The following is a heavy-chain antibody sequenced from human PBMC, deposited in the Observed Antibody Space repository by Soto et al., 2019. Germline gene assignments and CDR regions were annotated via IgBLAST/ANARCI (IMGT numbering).Heavy chain of an antibody. CDR3: AKDQEAARPLTTILYYYYYGMDV. CDR2: ISYDGSNK. V-gene: IGHV3-30*18. J-gene: IGHJ6*02. Sequence: GGSLRLSCAASGFTFSSYGMHWVRQAPGKGLEWVAVISYDGSNKYYADSVKGRFTISRDNSKNTLYLQMNSLRAEDTAVYYCAKDQEAARPLTTILYYYYYGMDVWGQGTTVTVSS. D-gene: IGHD6-6*01. CDR1: GFTFSSYG.